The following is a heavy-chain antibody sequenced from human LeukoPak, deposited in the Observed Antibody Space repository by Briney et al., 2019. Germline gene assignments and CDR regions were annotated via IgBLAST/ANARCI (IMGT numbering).Heavy chain of an antibody. CDR2: IWYDGSNK. CDR1: GFTFDDYA. V-gene: IGHV3-33*08. CDR3: ARSTVTTLSYFDY. D-gene: IGHD4-17*01. Sequence: GRSLRLSCAASGFTFDDYAMHWVRQAPGKGLEWVAVIWYDGSNKYYADSVKGRFTISRDNSKNTLYLQMNSLRAEDTAVYYCARSTVTTLSYFDYWGQGTLVTVSS. J-gene: IGHJ4*02.